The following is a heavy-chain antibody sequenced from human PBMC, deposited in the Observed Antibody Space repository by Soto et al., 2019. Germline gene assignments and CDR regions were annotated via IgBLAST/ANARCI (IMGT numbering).Heavy chain of an antibody. D-gene: IGHD3-16*02. CDR1: SGSISSTIYS. CDR2: IFYSGST. Sequence: SETLSLTCTVSSGSISSTIYSWDWIRQPPGKGLEWIGSIFYSGSTYYNPSLKSRVTISVDTSKNQFSLTLTSVTAADKAVYYCARYPSYRPHFDYWGQGTLVTVSS. V-gene: IGHV4-39*01. J-gene: IGHJ4*02. CDR3: ARYPSYRPHFDY.